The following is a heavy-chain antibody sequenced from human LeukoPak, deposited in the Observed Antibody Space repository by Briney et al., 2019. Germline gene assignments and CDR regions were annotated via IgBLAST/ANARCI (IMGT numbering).Heavy chain of an antibody. CDR3: ARAPARPTAEYFQH. CDR1: GGSISSGGYY. V-gene: IGHV4-31*03. D-gene: IGHD6-6*01. Sequence: SETLSLTCTVSGGSISSGGYYWSWIRQHPGKGLEWIGYIYYSGSTYYNPSLKSRVTISVDTSKNQFSLKLSSVTAADTAVYYCARAPARPTAEYFQHWGQGTLVTASS. CDR2: IYYSGST. J-gene: IGHJ1*01.